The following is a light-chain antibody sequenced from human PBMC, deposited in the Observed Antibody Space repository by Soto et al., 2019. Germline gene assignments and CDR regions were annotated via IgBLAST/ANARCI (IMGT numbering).Light chain of an antibody. CDR1: SSDFGSYNL. J-gene: IGLJ2*01. Sequence: QSVLTQPASVSGSPGQSITISCTGTSSDFGSYNLFSWYQQHPGKAPKLMIYEGSKRPSGVSNRFSGSKSGNTASLTISGLQAEDEADYYCCSYAGSSTPVVFGGGTKLTVL. V-gene: IGLV2-23*01. CDR3: CSYAGSSTPVV. CDR2: EGS.